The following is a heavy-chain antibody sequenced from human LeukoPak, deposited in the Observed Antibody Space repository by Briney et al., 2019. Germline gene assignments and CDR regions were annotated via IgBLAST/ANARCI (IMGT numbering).Heavy chain of an antibody. CDR3: ARVGYSYDISKLVHYYYYMDV. CDR2: IYYSGST. J-gene: IGHJ6*03. Sequence: PSETLSLTCTVSGGSISSSSYYWGWIRQPPGKGLEWIGSIYYSGSTNYNPSLKSRVTISVDTSKNQFSLKLSSVTAADTAVYYCARVGYSYDISKLVHYYYYMDVWGKGTTVTISS. CDR1: GGSISSSSYY. V-gene: IGHV4-39*07. D-gene: IGHD5-18*01.